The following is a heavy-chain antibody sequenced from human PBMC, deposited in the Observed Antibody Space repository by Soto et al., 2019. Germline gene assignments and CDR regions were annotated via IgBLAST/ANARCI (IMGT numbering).Heavy chain of an antibody. CDR3: ARDLTGPRPY. CDR2: MSGFNGKT. V-gene: IGHV1-18*01. J-gene: IGHJ4*02. CDR1: GYTFTSYG. Sequence: ASVKVSCKVSGYTFTSYGVAWVRQAPGQGLEWLGWMSGFNGKTDYSPRLQGRVTITADKSTSTAYMELSSLRSEDTAVYYCARDLTGPRPYWGQGTLVTVSS. D-gene: IGHD4-4*01.